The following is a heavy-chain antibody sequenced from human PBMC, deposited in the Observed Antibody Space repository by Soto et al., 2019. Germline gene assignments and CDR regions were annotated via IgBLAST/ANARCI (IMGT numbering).Heavy chain of an antibody. Sequence: GESLKISCKGSGYSFTTYLIAWVRQMPGKGLEWMGSIHPGESDTRYSPSFQGQVTISADRSITTAYLQWSSLKASDAAMYYCARHEATYYNFYGMDVWGQGTTVTVSS. CDR2: IHPGESDT. J-gene: IGHJ6*02. CDR1: GYSFTTYL. V-gene: IGHV5-51*01. CDR3: ARHEATYYNFYGMDV.